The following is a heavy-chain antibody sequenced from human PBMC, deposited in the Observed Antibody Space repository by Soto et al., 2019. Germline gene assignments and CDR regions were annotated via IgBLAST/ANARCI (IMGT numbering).Heavy chain of an antibody. CDR1: GYTFTGYY. Sequence: ASVKVSCKASGYTFTGYYMHWVRQAPGQGLEWMGWINPNSGGTNYAQKFQGWVTMTRDTSISTAYMELSRLRSDDTAVYYCASIYGSGSYAFDIWGQGTMVTVSS. V-gene: IGHV1-2*04. J-gene: IGHJ3*02. D-gene: IGHD3-10*01. CDR2: INPNSGGT. CDR3: ASIYGSGSYAFDI.